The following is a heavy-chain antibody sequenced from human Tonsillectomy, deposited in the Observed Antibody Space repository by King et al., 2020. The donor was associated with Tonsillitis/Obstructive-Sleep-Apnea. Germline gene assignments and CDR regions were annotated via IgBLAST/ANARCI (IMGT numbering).Heavy chain of an antibody. D-gene: IGHD2-2*01. CDR2: IWFDGSTK. V-gene: IGHV3-33*01. Sequence: VQLVESGGGVVQPGRSLRLSGAASGFTFSNYGMHWFRQAPGKWLEWVALIWFDGSTKYYADSVKGRFTISRDNSMDTLYLQLNSLRAEDTALYYCARVSLPGYCGTASCFGSDYWGQGTLVTVSS. CDR1: GFTFSNYG. CDR3: ARVSLPGYCGTASCFGSDY. J-gene: IGHJ4*02.